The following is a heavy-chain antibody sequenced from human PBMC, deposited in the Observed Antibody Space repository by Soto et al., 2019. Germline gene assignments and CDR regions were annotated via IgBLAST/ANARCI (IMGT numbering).Heavy chain of an antibody. CDR3: ARVPDY. Sequence: PSETLSLTCAVNTGSFTGHFWGWIRQPPGKGLEWIGEINPTRGTNYNPSLKSRVAISIEMSTNQFSLTLSSVTAADTAVYYCARVPDYWGQGILVT. J-gene: IGHJ4*02. D-gene: IGHD2-2*01. CDR2: INPTRGT. CDR1: TGSFTGHF. V-gene: IGHV4-34*01.